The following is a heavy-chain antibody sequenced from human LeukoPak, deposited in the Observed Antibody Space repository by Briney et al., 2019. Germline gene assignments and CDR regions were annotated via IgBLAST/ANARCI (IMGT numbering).Heavy chain of an antibody. CDR2: IYYSGST. CDR1: GDSISSYY. J-gene: IGHJ6*02. Sequence: SETLSLTCTVSGDSISSYYWSWIRQPPGKGLEWIGYIYYSGSTNYNPSLKSRVTISVDTSKNQFSLKLSSVTAADTAVYYCARGPRIAAAGQNYYYYGVDVWGQGTTVTVSS. D-gene: IGHD6-13*01. V-gene: IGHV4-59*12. CDR3: ARGPRIAAAGQNYYYYGVDV.